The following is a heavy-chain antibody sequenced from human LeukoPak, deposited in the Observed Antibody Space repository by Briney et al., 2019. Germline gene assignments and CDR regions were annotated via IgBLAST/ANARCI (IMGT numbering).Heavy chain of an antibody. CDR1: GYSISSGYY. CDR2: IYHSGST. CDR3: AREIWQLVSWFDP. Sequence: SETLSLTCTVSGYSISSGYYWGWIRQPPGKGLEWIGSIYHSGSTYYNPSLKSRVTISVDTSKNQFSLKLSSVTAADTAVYYCAREIWQLVSWFDPWGQGTLVTVSS. V-gene: IGHV4-38-2*02. J-gene: IGHJ5*02. D-gene: IGHD6-6*01.